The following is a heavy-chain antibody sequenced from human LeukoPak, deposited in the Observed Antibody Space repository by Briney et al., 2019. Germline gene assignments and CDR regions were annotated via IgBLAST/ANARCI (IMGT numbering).Heavy chain of an antibody. Sequence: GRSLRLSCAASGFTFSSYGMHWVRQAPGKGLEWVAVISYDGSNKYYADSVKGRFTISRDNSKNTLYLQMGSLRAEDMAVYYCASSEYSSSSVYYYGMDVWGQGTTVTVSS. D-gene: IGHD6-6*01. CDR3: ASSEYSSSSVYYYGMDV. CDR1: GFTFSSYG. V-gene: IGHV3-30*03. CDR2: ISYDGSNK. J-gene: IGHJ6*02.